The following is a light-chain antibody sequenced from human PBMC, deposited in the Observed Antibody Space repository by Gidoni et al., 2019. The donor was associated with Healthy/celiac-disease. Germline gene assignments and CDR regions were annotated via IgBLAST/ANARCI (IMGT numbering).Light chain of an antibody. J-gene: IGLJ2*01. Sequence: QSALTQPASVSGSPGQSITISCTGTSSDVGGYNYVSWYQQHPGKAPKLMIYEVSNRPSGVPDRFSGSKSGNTASLTISGLQAEDEADYYGSSYTSSSTLVFGGGTKLTVL. CDR3: SSYTSSSTLV. CDR1: SSDVGGYNY. CDR2: EVS. V-gene: IGLV2-14*01.